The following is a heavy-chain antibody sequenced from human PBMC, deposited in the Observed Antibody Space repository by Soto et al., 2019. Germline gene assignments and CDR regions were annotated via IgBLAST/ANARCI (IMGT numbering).Heavy chain of an antibody. CDR3: ARGNSGTALTGY. Sequence: GGSLRLSCAASGFTFSSYSMNWVRQAPGKGLEWVSSISSSSSYIYYADSVKGRFTISRDNAKNSLYLQMNSLRAEDTAVYYCARGNSGTALTGYWGQGTLVTVSS. J-gene: IGHJ4*02. D-gene: IGHD6-13*01. V-gene: IGHV3-21*01. CDR2: ISSSSSYI. CDR1: GFTFSSYS.